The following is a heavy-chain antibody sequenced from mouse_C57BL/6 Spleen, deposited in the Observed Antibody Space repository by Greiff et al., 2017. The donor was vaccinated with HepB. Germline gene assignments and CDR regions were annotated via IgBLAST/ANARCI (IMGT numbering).Heavy chain of an antibody. CDR3: ARRAIYYYGSSYDYYAMDY. D-gene: IGHD1-1*01. Sequence: DVKLVESGGGLVKPGGSLKLSCAASGFTFSDYGMHWVRQAPEKGLEWVAYISSGSSTIYYADTVKGRFTISRDNAKNTLFLQMTSLRSEDTAMYYCARRAIYYYGSSYDYYAMDYWGQGTSVTVSS. CDR1: GFTFSDYG. J-gene: IGHJ4*01. V-gene: IGHV5-17*01. CDR2: ISSGSSTI.